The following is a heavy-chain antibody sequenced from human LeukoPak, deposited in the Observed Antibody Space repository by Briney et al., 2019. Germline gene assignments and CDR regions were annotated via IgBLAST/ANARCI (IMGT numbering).Heavy chain of an antibody. CDR1: GFTFSSYD. D-gene: IGHD1-14*01. Sequence: PGGSLRLSCAASGFTFSSYDMVWVRQAPGKGLEWVSYISGSGATISYADSVKGRFTISRDNAKNSLYLQMNSLRVEDSGVYYCARNSPGLGYWGQGTLVTVSS. J-gene: IGHJ4*02. V-gene: IGHV3-48*03. CDR3: ARNSPGLGY. CDR2: ISGSGATI.